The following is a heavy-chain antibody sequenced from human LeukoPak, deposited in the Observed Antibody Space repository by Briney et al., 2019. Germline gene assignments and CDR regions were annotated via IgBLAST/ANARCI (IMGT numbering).Heavy chain of an antibody. CDR1: GGSFSGYY. Sequence: PSETLSLTCAVYGGSFSGYYWSWIRQPPGKGLEWIGEINHSGSTNYNPSLKSRVTISVDTSKNQFSLKLSSVTAADTAVYYCARDGGHYYYYYMDVWGKGTTVTISS. CDR3: ARDGGHYYYYYMDV. CDR2: INHSGST. D-gene: IGHD3-16*01. J-gene: IGHJ6*03. V-gene: IGHV4-34*01.